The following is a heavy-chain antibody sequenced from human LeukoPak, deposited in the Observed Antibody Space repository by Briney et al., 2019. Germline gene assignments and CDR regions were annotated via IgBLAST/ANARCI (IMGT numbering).Heavy chain of an antibody. D-gene: IGHD2-2*01. J-gene: IGHJ5*02. CDR2: IYYDGST. CDR1: GGSISTSTYY. V-gene: IGHV4-39*07. Sequence: PSETLSLTCTVSGGSISTSTYYWGWIRQPPGTGLEWIGSIYYDGSTYYNPSLKSRVTISVDTSKNQFSLKLSSVTAADTAVYYCARTRSTSRQPNWFDPWGQGTLATVSS. CDR3: ARTRSTSRQPNWFDP.